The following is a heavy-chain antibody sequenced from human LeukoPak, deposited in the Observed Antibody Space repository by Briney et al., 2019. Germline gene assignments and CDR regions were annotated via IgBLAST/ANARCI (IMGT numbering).Heavy chain of an antibody. V-gene: IGHV3-21*01. CDR3: ARGSDFVWGSYRPYFDY. J-gene: IGHJ4*02. Sequence: PGGSLRLSCVASAFTFRTYSMHWVRQARGKGLEWVSSISGSTSYIYYADSVRGRFTISRDNAKNSLNLQMNSLRAEDTAVYYCARGSDFVWGSYRPYFDYWGQGTLVTVSS. D-gene: IGHD3-16*02. CDR2: ISGSTSYI. CDR1: AFTFRTYS.